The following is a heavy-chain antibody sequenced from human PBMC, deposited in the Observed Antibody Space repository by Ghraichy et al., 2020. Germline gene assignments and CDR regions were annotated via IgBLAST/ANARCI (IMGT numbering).Heavy chain of an antibody. Sequence: SETLSLTCAVSGYSISSGYYWGWIRQPPGEGLEWIGSIYHSGSTYYNPSLKSRVTISVDTSKNQFSLKLSSVTAADTAVYYCARLTRGYYDFWSGYFPPGDWGKAYYYMDVWGKGTTVTVSS. J-gene: IGHJ6*03. CDR2: IYHSGST. CDR3: ARLTRGYYDFWSGYFPPGDWGKAYYYMDV. V-gene: IGHV4-38-2*01. CDR1: GYSISSGYY. D-gene: IGHD3-3*01.